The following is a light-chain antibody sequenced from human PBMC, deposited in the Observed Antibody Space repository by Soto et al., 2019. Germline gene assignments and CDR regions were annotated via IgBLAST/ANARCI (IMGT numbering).Light chain of an antibody. CDR3: QQYGSSGT. CDR2: GAS. Sequence: EIVLTQSPGTLSLSPGERGTLSCRASQSVSSGYLAWYQQKPGQAPRLLIYGASSRATGIPDRFSGSGSGTDFTLTISRLEPEDFAVYYCQQYGSSGTFGQGTKVDIK. V-gene: IGKV3-20*01. CDR1: QSVSSGY. J-gene: IGKJ1*01.